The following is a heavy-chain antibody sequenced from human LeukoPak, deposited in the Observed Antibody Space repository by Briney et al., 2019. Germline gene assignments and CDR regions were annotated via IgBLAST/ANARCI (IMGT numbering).Heavy chain of an antibody. D-gene: IGHD3-9*01. J-gene: IGHJ4*02. Sequence: ASVKVSCKASGYTFTSYAMNWVRQAPGQGLEWMGWINTNTGNPTYAQGFTGRFVFSLDTSVSTAYLQISSLKAEDTAVYYCARLDLRYFDWLLSGQLDYWGQGTLVTVSS. CDR2: INTNTGNP. CDR3: ARLDLRYFDWLLSGQLDY. CDR1: GYTFTSYA. V-gene: IGHV7-4-1*02.